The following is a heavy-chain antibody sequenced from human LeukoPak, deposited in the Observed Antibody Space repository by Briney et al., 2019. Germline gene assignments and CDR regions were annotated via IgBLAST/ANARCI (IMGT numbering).Heavy chain of an antibody. V-gene: IGHV1-18*01. CDR2: ISAYNGNT. Sequence: GASVKVSCKASGYTFTSYGISWVRQAPGQGLEWMGWISAYNGNTNYAQKLQGRVTMTTDTSTSTAYMELRSLGSDDTAVYYCARDNRITVARSPFDYWGQGTLVTVSS. CDR1: GYTFTSYG. D-gene: IGHD4-23*01. CDR3: ARDNRITVARSPFDY. J-gene: IGHJ4*02.